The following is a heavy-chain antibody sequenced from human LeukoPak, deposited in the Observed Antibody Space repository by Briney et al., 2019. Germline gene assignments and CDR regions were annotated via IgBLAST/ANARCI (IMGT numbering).Heavy chain of an antibody. J-gene: IGHJ4*02. D-gene: IGHD6-13*01. V-gene: IGHV3-33*06. CDR2: IWYDGTNK. CDR1: GFTFNTWG. CDR3: AKELGSSSYYFDY. Sequence: PGGSLRLSCAASGFTFNTWGMHWVRQAPGKGLEWVAVIWYDGTNKYYADSVKGRFTISRDNSKNTLYLQMNSLRAEDRAVYYCAKELGSSSYYFDYWGQGTLVTVSS.